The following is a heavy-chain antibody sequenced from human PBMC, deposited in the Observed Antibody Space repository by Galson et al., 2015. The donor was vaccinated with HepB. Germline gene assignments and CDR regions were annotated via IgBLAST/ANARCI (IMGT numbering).Heavy chain of an antibody. CDR3: ARSAYYGKHFDY. Sequence: TLSLTCTVSGDSISSFYWNWIRQPPGKGLKWIGYIFYNGSLNYNPSLKSRVTMSMDTSKNQFSLKLNSVTAADTAIYFCARSAYYGKHFDYWGQGTLVTVSS. J-gene: IGHJ4*02. V-gene: IGHV4-59*08. D-gene: IGHD4-17*01. CDR2: IFYNGSL. CDR1: GDSISSFY.